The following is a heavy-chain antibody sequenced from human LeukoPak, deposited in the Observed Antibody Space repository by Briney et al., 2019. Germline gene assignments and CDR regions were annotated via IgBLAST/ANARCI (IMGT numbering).Heavy chain of an antibody. D-gene: IGHD6-19*01. CDR3: ARDMGWLAFDY. CDR1: GFTFSNYW. J-gene: IGHJ4*02. Sequence: GGSLRLSCAASGFTFSNYWMSWVRPAPGKGLEWVANIKQDGSEKYYVDSVKGRFTISRDNAKNSLYLQMNTLRAEDTAVYYCARDMGWLAFDYWGQGNLVTVSS. V-gene: IGHV3-7*01. CDR2: IKQDGSEK.